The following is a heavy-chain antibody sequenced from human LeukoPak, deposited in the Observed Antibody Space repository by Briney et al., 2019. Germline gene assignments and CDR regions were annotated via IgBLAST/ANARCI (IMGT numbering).Heavy chain of an antibody. CDR3: EEHGITMIGGV. D-gene: IGHD3-10*02. CDR2: ISSSGSTI. V-gene: IGHV3-48*03. CDR1: GFTFSSYE. Sequence: GGSLRLSCAASGFTFSSYEMNWVRQAPGKGLEWVSYISSSGSTIYYADSVKGRFTISRDNAKNSLYLQMNSLRAEDTAVYYCEEHGITMIGGVWGKGTTVTISS. J-gene: IGHJ6*04.